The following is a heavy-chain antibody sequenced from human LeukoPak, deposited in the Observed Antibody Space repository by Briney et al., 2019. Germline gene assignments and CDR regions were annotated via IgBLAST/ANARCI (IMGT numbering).Heavy chain of an antibody. D-gene: IGHD3-22*01. V-gene: IGHV3-23*01. CDR1: GFTFSSYA. Sequence: PGGSLRLSCAASGFTFSSYAMSWVRQAPGKGLEWVSAISGSGGSTYYADSVKGRFTISRDNSKNTLYLQMNSLRAEDTAVYYCAKGARWPYYYDSSGYYRWGQGTLVTVSS. CDR3: AKGARWPYYYDSSGYYR. J-gene: IGHJ4*02. CDR2: ISGSGGST.